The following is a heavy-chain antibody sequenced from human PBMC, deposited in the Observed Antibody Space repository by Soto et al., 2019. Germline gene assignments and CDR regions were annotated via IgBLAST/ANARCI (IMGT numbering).Heavy chain of an antibody. D-gene: IGHD5-18*01. Sequence: EVQLLESGGGLAPPGGFLRLSCVASGMTLSNYAVNWVRQAPGKGLEWVSAISGSGGSTYYAGSVKGRFTIARDNSKNTVFLEMNSLRGEDTAVYYCAKVPASSLTASRPFDQWGQGTLVTVSS. CDR2: ISGSGGST. J-gene: IGHJ4*02. CDR3: AKVPASSLTASRPFDQ. V-gene: IGHV3-23*01. CDR1: GMTLSNYA.